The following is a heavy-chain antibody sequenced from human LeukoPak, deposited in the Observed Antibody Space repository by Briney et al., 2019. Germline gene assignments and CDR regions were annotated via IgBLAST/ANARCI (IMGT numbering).Heavy chain of an antibody. D-gene: IGHD3-22*01. Sequence: GGSLRLSCAASGFTFSNYAMTWVRQAPGKGLEWVPSFSASGGRTYYADSVKGRFTISRDNSKNTLYLQMNSLRAEDTAVYYCATQTYYYDSSGYLGHYYYGMDVWGQGTTVTVSS. V-gene: IGHV3-23*01. CDR3: ATQTYYYDSSGYLGHYYYGMDV. CDR1: GFTFSNYA. J-gene: IGHJ6*02. CDR2: FSASGGRT.